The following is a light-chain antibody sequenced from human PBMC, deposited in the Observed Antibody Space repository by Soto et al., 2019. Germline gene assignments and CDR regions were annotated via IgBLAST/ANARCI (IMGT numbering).Light chain of an antibody. CDR2: DAS. Sequence: EIVMAESPATLSVSPGERATLSCRASQRVSRNLAWYQQKPGQAPRLLIYDASTRATGIPARFSGSGSGTDFTLTISSLEPEDFAVYYCQQRDNWPRTFGQGTKVDIK. V-gene: IGKV3-15*01. J-gene: IGKJ1*01. CDR1: QRVSRN. CDR3: QQRDNWPRT.